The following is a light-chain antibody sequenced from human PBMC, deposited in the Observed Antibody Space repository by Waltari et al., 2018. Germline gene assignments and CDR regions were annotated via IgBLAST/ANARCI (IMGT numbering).Light chain of an antibody. V-gene: IGKV1-5*03. CDR1: QSISDW. CDR3: QQYNSYPLT. CDR2: KAS. J-gene: IGKJ4*01. Sequence: DIQMTQSPSTLSASVGDRVTITCRASQSISDWLAWYQQKPGKAPNLLIYKASSLQSGVPSSFSGSGSGTEFTLTISSLQPDDFATYYCQQYNSYPLTFGGGTKVEIK.